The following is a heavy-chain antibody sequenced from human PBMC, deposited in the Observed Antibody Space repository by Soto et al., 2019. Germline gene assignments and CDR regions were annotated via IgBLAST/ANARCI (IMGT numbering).Heavy chain of an antibody. D-gene: IGHD3-10*01. Sequence: QVQLVESGGGVDQPGRSLRLSCAASGFTFSSYAMHWVRQAPGKGLEWVAVISYDGSNKYYADSVKGRFTISRDNSKNPLYLQMNSLRAEDTALYYCARDKDRGSSPPLLYYYYGMVVWGQGTTVTVSS. V-gene: IGHV3-30-3*01. J-gene: IGHJ6*02. CDR2: ISYDGSNK. CDR3: ARDKDRGSSPPLLYYYYGMVV. CDR1: GFTFSSYA.